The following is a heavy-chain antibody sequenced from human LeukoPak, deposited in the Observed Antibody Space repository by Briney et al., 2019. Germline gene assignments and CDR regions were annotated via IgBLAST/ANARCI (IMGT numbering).Heavy chain of an antibody. CDR3: ARVNPPDYDSSGYFDY. J-gene: IGHJ4*02. CDR1: GGTFSSYA. CDR2: IIPIFGTA. D-gene: IGHD3-22*01. V-gene: IGHV1-69*06. Sequence: SVKVSCKASGGTFSSYAISWVRQAPGQGLEWMGGIIPIFGTANYAQKFQGRVTITADKSTSTAYMELSSLRSEDTAVYYCARVNPPDYDSSGYFDYWGQGTLVTVSS.